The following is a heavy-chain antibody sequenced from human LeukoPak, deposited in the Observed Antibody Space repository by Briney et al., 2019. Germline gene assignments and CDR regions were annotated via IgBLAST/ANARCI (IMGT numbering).Heavy chain of an antibody. CDR2: IGSGGSTI. CDR1: GFTCCANY. Sequence: PAGTLTLSSAASGFTCCANYMSWIPHAPGKGREGFSNIGSGGSTISYADSGKGRFTMSTDTAKNSLYLQMNRLRAEDTPVYNCARAGRRLRLNWCDPSGQGTL. V-gene: IGHV3-11*01. D-gene: IGHD4-17*01. J-gene: IGHJ5*02. CDR3: ARAGRRLRLNWCDP.